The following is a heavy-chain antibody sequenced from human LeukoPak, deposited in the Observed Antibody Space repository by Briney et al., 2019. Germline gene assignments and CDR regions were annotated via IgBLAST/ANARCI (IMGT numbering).Heavy chain of an antibody. Sequence: GGSLRLSCAASGFTFSSYWMHWVRQVPGKGLVWVSRIDNDGSSTSYAGSVKGRFTISRDNAKNTLYLQMNSLRAEDTAVYYCVRVRRDGSPGAFDIWGQGTMVTVSS. CDR2: IDNDGSST. CDR1: GFTFSSYW. D-gene: IGHD5-24*01. CDR3: VRVRRDGSPGAFDI. J-gene: IGHJ3*02. V-gene: IGHV3-74*01.